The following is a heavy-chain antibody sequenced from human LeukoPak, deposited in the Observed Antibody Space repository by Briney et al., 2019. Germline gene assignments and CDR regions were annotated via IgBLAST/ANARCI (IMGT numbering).Heavy chain of an antibody. D-gene: IGHD2-2*01. Sequence: PGGSLRLSCAASGFTFSSYAMSWVRQAPGKGLEWVSAISGSGGSTYYADSVKGRFTISRDNSKNTLYLQMNSLRAEDTAVYYCAKTRISGIVVVPAALDYWGQGTLVTVSS. CDR3: AKTRISGIVVVPAALDY. V-gene: IGHV3-23*01. CDR1: GFTFSSYA. CDR2: ISGSGGST. J-gene: IGHJ4*02.